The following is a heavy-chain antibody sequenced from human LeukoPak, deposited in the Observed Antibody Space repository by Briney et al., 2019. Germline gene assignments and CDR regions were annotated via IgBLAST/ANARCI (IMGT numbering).Heavy chain of an antibody. Sequence: ASVKVSCRASGYTFTGYYMHWVRQAPGQGLEWMGWISAYNGNTNYAQKLQGRVTMTTDTSTSTAYMELRSLRSDDTAVYYCARILRKKIDYWGQGTLVTVSS. D-gene: IGHD4-17*01. CDR3: ARILRKKIDY. J-gene: IGHJ4*02. CDR1: GYTFTGYY. V-gene: IGHV1-18*04. CDR2: ISAYNGNT.